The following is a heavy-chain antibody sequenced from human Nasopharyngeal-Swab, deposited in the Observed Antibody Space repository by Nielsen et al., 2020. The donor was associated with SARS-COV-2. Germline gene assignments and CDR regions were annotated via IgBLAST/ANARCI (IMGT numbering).Heavy chain of an antibody. V-gene: IGHV1-69*06. J-gene: IGHJ4*02. CDR2: IIPIFGTA. D-gene: IGHD3-3*01. Sequence: SVKVSCKASGGTFSSYAISWVRQAPGQGLEWMGGIIPIFGTANYAQKFQGRVTITADKSTSTAYMELSSLRSEDTAVYYCATIDFWSGTAHYWGQGTLVTSPQ. CDR1: GGTFSSYA. CDR3: ATIDFWSGTAHY.